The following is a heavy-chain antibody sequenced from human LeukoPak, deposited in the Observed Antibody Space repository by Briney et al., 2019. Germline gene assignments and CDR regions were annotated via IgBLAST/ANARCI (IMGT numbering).Heavy chain of an antibody. CDR3: AELGITMIGGV. V-gene: IGHV3-48*04. CDR1: GFTFSSYS. D-gene: IGHD3-10*02. J-gene: IGHJ6*04. Sequence: GSLRLSCAAYGFTFSSYSMNWVRQAPGKGLEWVSYISSSGSTIYYADSVKGRFTISRDNAKNSLYLQMNSLRAEDTAVYYCAELGITMIGGVWGKGTTVTVSS. CDR2: ISSSGSTI.